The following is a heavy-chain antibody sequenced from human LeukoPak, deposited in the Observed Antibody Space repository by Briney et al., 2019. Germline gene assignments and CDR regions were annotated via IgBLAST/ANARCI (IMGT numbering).Heavy chain of an antibody. CDR1: GGTFSSYA. Sequence: SVKVSCKASGGTFSSYAISWVRQAPGQGLEWMGGIIPIFGTANYAQRFQGRVTVTADESTSTAYMELSSLRSEDTAVYYCAREGSSWYKYWGQGTLVTVSS. CDR3: AREGSSWYKY. D-gene: IGHD6-13*01. CDR2: IIPIFGTA. V-gene: IGHV1-69*01. J-gene: IGHJ4*02.